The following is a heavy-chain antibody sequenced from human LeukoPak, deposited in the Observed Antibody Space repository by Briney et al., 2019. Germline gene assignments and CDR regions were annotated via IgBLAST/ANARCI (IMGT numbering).Heavy chain of an antibody. D-gene: IGHD1-14*01. CDR1: VYTFTSYD. J-gene: IGHJ6*03. Sequence: ASVKVSCKASVYTFTSYDINWVRQAPGQGLEWMGGINPNTGNTHYAHTFQGRVTITSNTSISTDNMELSSLRSEDTAVYYCARGYKNSYYYSMDVWGKGTTVTVSS. V-gene: IGHV1-8*02. CDR3: ARGYKNSYYYSMDV. CDR2: INPNTGNT.